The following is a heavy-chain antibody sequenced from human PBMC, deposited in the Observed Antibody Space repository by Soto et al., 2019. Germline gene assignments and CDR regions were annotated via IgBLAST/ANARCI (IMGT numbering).Heavy chain of an antibody. CDR1: GGTFSSYT. J-gene: IGHJ4*02. CDR3: ASARYGGNSGDY. Sequence: QVQLVQSGAEVKKPGSSVKVSCKASGGTFSSYTISWVRQAPGQGLEWMGRIIPILGIANYALKFQGRVTITADKSTSTAYMELSSLRSEDTAVYYCASARYGGNSGDYWGQGTLVTVSS. CDR2: IIPILGIA. D-gene: IGHD4-17*01. V-gene: IGHV1-69*02.